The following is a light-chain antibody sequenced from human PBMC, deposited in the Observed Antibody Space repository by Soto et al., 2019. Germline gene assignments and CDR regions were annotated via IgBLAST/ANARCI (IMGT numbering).Light chain of an antibody. CDR2: VAS. CDR3: QQLNTLPFT. J-gene: IGKJ5*01. CDR1: QGIAGY. Sequence: DIQMTQSPSTLSGSVGDRVTITCRASQGIAGYLAWYQQKPGKAPKLLIYVASTLQSGVPSRFSGSGSGTEFTLTISGLLPEDFATYHCQQLNTLPFTFGQGTRLEIK. V-gene: IGKV1-9*01.